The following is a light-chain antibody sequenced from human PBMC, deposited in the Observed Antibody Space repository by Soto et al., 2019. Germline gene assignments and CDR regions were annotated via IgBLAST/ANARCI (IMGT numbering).Light chain of an antibody. CDR1: QNIRSA. J-gene: IGKJ1*01. CDR3: QKFNDWPRT. Sequence: EIVMTQSPAVVSVSPGAGATLSCRASQNIRSALAWYQQKPGQAPRLLMYDSSNRANGVPARFSASGSGTEFTLTITSLQSEDFAVYYCQKFNDWPRTFGQGTKVEIK. V-gene: IGKV3-15*01. CDR2: DSS.